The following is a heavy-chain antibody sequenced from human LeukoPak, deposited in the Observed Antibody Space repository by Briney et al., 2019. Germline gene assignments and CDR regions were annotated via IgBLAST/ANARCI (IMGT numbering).Heavy chain of an antibody. Sequence: SETLSLTCAVSGDSISSSKYFWGWIRQPPGQGLEWIGSVYYSGSTYYNPSLKGRLTISLDTYKNQSSLKMHYVTAADTAVYYCARHSKISSRRAWFDPWGQGTLVTVSS. CDR2: VYYSGST. CDR1: GDSISSSKYF. J-gene: IGHJ5*02. CDR3: ARHSKISSRRAWFDP. D-gene: IGHD2-2*01. V-gene: IGHV4-39*01.